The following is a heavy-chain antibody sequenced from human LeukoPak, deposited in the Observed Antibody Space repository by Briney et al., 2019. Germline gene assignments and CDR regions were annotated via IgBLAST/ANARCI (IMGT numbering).Heavy chain of an antibody. Sequence: PSETLSLTCAVYGGSFSGYYWSWTRQPPGKGLEWIGEINHSGSTNYNPSLKSRVTISVDTSKNQFSLKLSSVTAADTAVYYCARWLQSRRTDYWGQGTLVTVSS. V-gene: IGHV4-34*01. CDR3: ARWLQSRRTDY. D-gene: IGHD5-24*01. CDR2: INHSGST. CDR1: GGSFSGYY. J-gene: IGHJ4*02.